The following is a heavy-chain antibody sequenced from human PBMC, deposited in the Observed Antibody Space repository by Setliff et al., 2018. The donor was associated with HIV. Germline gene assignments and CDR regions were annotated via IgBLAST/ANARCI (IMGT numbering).Heavy chain of an antibody. V-gene: IGHV3-15*01. CDR3: TREIRDGYPRSSN. CDR1: GFIFSNAR. J-gene: IGHJ4*02. CDR2: IKSKRDGGTI. D-gene: IGHD3-10*01. Sequence: GGSLRLSCAASGFIFSNARMSWVRQAPGKGLEWLGRIKSKRDGGTIDYTAPVKGRFTISRDDSKSTLYLQLTTLRTEDTGFYFCTREIRDGYPRSSNWGQGTLVTVSS.